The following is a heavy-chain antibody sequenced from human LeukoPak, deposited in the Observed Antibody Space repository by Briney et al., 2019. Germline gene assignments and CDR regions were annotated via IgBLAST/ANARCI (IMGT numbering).Heavy chain of an antibody. D-gene: IGHD5-18*01. CDR1: GGSVSGYY. V-gene: IGHV4-34*01. J-gene: IGHJ4*02. Sequence: SETLSLTCAVYGGSVSGYYWSWIRQPPGKGLEWIGEINHSGSTNYNPSLKSRVTISVDTSKNQFSLKLSSVTAADTAVYYCARSFGRGYSYGYGRPRNYFDYWGQGTLVTVSS. CDR3: ARSFGRGYSYGYGRPRNYFDY. CDR2: INHSGST.